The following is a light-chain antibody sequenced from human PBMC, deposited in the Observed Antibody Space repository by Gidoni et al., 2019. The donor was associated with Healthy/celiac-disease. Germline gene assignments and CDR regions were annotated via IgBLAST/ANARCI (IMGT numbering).Light chain of an antibody. J-gene: IGKJ1*01. Sequence: DIQMTQSPSTLSASVGDRFTITCRASQSISSWLAWYQQKPGKAPKLLIYKASSLESGVPSRFSGSGSGTEFTLNISSLQPDDFATYYGQQYNSYSGTFGQGTKVEIK. CDR1: QSISSW. CDR2: KAS. V-gene: IGKV1-5*03. CDR3: QQYNSYSGT.